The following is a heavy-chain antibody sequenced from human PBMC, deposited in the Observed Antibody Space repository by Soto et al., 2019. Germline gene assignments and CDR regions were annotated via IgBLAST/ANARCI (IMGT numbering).Heavy chain of an antibody. CDR1: GGSIRSGHYY. V-gene: IGHV4-30-4*01. J-gene: IGHJ4*02. Sequence: SETLSLTCSGSGGSIRSGHYYSGWIRQTPGKGLEWIGYIYYSGSTYYNPSLKSRVTISVDTSKNQFSLKLSSVTDAGTAVYYCPRGAADFWSGYCLDYWGQGTLVTVSS. D-gene: IGHD3-3*01. CDR2: IYYSGST. CDR3: PRGAADFWSGYCLDY.